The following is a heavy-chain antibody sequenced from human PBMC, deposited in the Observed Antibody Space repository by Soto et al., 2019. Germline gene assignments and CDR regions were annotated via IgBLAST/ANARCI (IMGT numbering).Heavy chain of an antibody. Sequence: GESLKISCKGSGYSFTSYWITWVRQMAGKGLEWMGTIDPSDSYTTYNPSIQGHVTISADKSFSTAFLQWSSLKASDTAMYYCATIPSSGVKVPDYWGQGSPGQRLI. CDR2: IDPSDSYT. J-gene: IGHJ4*02. CDR3: ATIPSSGVKVPDY. D-gene: IGHD2-8*01. CDR1: GYSFTSYW. V-gene: IGHV5-10-1*01.